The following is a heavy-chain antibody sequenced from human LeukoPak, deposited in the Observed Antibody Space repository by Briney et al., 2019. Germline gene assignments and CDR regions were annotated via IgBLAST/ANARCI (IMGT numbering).Heavy chain of an antibody. Sequence: PGGSLRLSCAASGFTFSSYDMHWVRQATGKGLEWVSAIGSAGDTYYPGSVKGRFTISRENAKNSLYLQMNSLRAGDTAVYYCARGSILYQLDYWGQGTLVTVSS. V-gene: IGHV3-13*01. CDR3: ARGSILYQLDY. J-gene: IGHJ4*02. CDR2: IGSAGDT. D-gene: IGHD3-10*01. CDR1: GFTFSSYD.